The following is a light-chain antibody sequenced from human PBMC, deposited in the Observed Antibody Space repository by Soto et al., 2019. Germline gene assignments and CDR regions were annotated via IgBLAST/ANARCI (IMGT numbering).Light chain of an antibody. Sequence: QSALTQPRSVSGSPGQSVTISCTGTSSDVGGYNYVSWYQQHPGKAPKLMIYDVSKRPSGVPDRFSGSKSGNTASLTISGLQAEDEADYYCCSYAGSSTYVDGTGTKLTVL. V-gene: IGLV2-11*01. J-gene: IGLJ1*01. CDR2: DVS. CDR3: CSYAGSSTYV. CDR1: SSDVGGYNY.